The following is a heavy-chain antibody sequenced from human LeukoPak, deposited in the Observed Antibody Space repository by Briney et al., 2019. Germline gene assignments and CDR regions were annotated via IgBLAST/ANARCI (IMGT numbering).Heavy chain of an antibody. J-gene: IGHJ5*02. CDR3: AKVLGSGLWFGDCWFDP. CDR1: GFTFSSYA. Sequence: GASLRLSCAASGFTFSSYAMSWVRQAPGKGLEWVSAISGSGGSTYYADSVKGRFTISRDNSKNTLYLQMNSLRAEDTAVYYCAKVLGSGLWFGDCWFDPWGQGTLVTVSS. D-gene: IGHD3-10*01. V-gene: IGHV3-23*01. CDR2: ISGSGGST.